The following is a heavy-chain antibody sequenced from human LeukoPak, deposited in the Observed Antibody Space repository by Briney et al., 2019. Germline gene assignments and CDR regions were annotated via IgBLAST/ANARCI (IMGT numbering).Heavy chain of an antibody. Sequence: PSETLSLTCTVSGDSIRSSTYYWGWLREPPGKGLDWIGSIYYSGRTYYNPSLKSRVTISVDTSNNQFSLKLSSVTAADTAVYYCAKLYSGTRPPDYWGQGALVTVSS. V-gene: IGHV4-39*01. CDR1: GDSIRSSTYY. J-gene: IGHJ4*02. CDR2: IYYSGRT. CDR3: AKLYSGTRPPDY. D-gene: IGHD3-10*01.